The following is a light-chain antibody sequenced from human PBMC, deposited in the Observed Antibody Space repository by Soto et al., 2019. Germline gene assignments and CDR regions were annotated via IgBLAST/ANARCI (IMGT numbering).Light chain of an antibody. CDR3: QQRSNWPPT. Sequence: IVLPQSPGTLSLSPGERATLSCRASQTLSNSFIAWYQQKPGQAPRLLIYDASNRATGIPARFSGSGSGTDFTLTISSLEPEDFAVYYCQQRSNWPPTFCQGTKV. J-gene: IGKJ1*01. CDR2: DAS. V-gene: IGKV3-11*01. CDR1: QTLSNSF.